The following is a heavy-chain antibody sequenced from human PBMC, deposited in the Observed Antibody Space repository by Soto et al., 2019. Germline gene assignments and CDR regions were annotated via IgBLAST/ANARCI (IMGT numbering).Heavy chain of an antibody. V-gene: IGHV3-30*18. CDR2: ISYDGSNK. CDR1: GFTFSSYG. Sequence: GGSLRLSCAASGFTFSSYGMHWVRQAPGKGLEWVAVISYDGSNKYYADSVKGRFTISRDNSKNTLYLQMNSLRAEDTAVYYCAKDRSSSGWFDYWGQGTLVTVSS. D-gene: IGHD6-19*01. CDR3: AKDRSSSGWFDY. J-gene: IGHJ4*02.